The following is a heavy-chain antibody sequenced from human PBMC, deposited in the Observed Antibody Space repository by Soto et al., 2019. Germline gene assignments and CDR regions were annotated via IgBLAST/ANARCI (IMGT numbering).Heavy chain of an antibody. CDR3: ARDPNYDFWSGYYFYYYVMDV. CDR2: INPSGGST. CDR1: GYTFTSYY. D-gene: IGHD3-3*01. V-gene: IGHV1-46*01. Sequence: APVKVSCKASGYTFTSYYMHWVRHAPGQGLDWMGIINPSGGSTSYAQKFQGRVTMTRDTSTSTVYMELSSLRSEDTAVYYCARDPNYDFWSGYYFYYYVMDVWGQGTTVTVSS. J-gene: IGHJ6*02.